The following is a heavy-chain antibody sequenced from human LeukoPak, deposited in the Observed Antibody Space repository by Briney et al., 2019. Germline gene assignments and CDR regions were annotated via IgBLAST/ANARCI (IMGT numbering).Heavy chain of an antibody. J-gene: IGHJ4*02. Sequence: GESLKISCKASGYTFTGYYMHWVRQAPGQGLEWMGWINPNSGGTNYAQKFQGRVTMTRDTSISTAHMELSRLRSDDTAVYYCARVFLGSMTVDYWGQGTLVTVSS. V-gene: IGHV1-2*02. CDR3: ARVFLGSMTVDY. CDR2: INPNSGGT. CDR1: GYTFTGYY. D-gene: IGHD3-16*01.